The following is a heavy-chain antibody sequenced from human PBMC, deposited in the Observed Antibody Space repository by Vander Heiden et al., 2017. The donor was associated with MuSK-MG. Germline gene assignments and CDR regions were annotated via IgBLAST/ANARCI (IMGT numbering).Heavy chain of an antibody. CDR3: AIDRWFSTTWSYFYYGVDV. CDR1: GFTFSSHG. J-gene: IGHJ6*02. CDR2: ISYDGRKN. V-gene: IGHV3-30*03. Sequence: QVQLVESGGGVVQPGKSLRLSCAASGFTFSSHGMHWVRQAPGKGLEWVAVISYDGRKNYYADSVKGRFSISRDNSKNTLFLQMNTLRDDDSAIYYCAIDRWFSTTWSYFYYGVDVCGQGTTVTVSS. D-gene: IGHD3-10*01.